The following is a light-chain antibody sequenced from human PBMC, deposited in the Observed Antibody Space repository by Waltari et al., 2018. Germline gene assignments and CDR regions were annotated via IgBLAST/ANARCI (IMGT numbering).Light chain of an antibody. CDR3: QQYSNWPLT. Sequence: EIVLTQSPATLSLSPGERATLSCRASQSVSNNLAWYQQQPGQAPRLLIRGASSRATGIPDRFSGSGSGTDFTLIISSLGPEDFALYYCQQYSNWPLTFGGGTKVEIK. CDR2: GAS. V-gene: IGKV3-15*01. CDR1: QSVSNN. J-gene: IGKJ4*01.